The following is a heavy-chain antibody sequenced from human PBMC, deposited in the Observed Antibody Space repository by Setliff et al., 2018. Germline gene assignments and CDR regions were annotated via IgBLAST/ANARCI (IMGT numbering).Heavy chain of an antibody. V-gene: IGHV3-53*01. D-gene: IGHD3-16*01. CDR1: GLIVSDIH. J-gene: IGHJ5*01. CDR2: IYNSDST. Sequence: ESLKISCVVSGLIVSDIHMTWVRQTPGKGLEWLSVIYNSDSTYYTDSVRGRFTISRDNSKNTVYLQMNNLRADDTAIYYCARDLGNWFDPWGQGTLVTVSS. CDR3: ARDLGNWFDP.